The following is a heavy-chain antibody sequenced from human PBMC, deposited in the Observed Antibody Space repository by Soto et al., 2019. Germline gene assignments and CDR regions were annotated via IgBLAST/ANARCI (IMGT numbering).Heavy chain of an antibody. CDR3: ARGGNSWFNY. V-gene: IGHV4-31*03. CDR1: GDSISSGDYY. Sequence: SETLSLTCTVSGDSISSGDYYWSWIRQSPGKGLEWIGYIHYSGSTYYNPSLKSRVTISVDTSKNQFSLKLSSVTAADTAVYYCARGGNSWFNYWGQGTLVTVSS. CDR2: IHYSGST. J-gene: IGHJ5*01.